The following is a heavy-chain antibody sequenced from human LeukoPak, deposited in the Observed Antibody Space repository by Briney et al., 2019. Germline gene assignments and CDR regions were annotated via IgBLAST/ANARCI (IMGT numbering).Heavy chain of an antibody. CDR3: ARAITIFGVTSPGSFDY. D-gene: IGHD3-3*01. J-gene: IGHJ4*02. CDR2: IYYSGST. V-gene: IGHV4-59*08. Sequence: PSETLSLTCAVSGNSISSSYYWSWIRQPPGKGLEWIGYIYYSGSTNYNPSLKSRVTISVDTSKNQFSLKLSSVTAADTAVYYCARAITIFGVTSPGSFDYWGQGTLVTVSS. CDR1: GNSISSSYY.